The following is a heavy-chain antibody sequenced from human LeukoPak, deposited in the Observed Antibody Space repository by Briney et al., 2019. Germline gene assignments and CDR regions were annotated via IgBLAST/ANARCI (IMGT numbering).Heavy chain of an antibody. CDR2: ISAYNGNT. D-gene: IGHD3-22*01. Sequence: ASVKVSCKASGYTFTSYGISWVRQAPGQGLEWMGWISAYNGNTNYAQKLQGRVTMTTDTSTSTAYMELRSLRSDDTAVYYCAIRPYYYDSTNTDAFDIWGQGTMVTVSS. CDR1: GYTFTSYG. J-gene: IGHJ3*02. CDR3: AIRPYYYDSTNTDAFDI. V-gene: IGHV1-18*01.